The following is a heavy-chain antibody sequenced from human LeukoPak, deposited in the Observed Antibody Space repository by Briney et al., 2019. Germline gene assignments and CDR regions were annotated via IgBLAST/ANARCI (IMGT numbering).Heavy chain of an antibody. J-gene: IGHJ3*02. CDR1: GGSISSYY. Sequence: PSETLSLTCTVSGGSISSYYWSWIRQPAGKGLEWIGRIYTSGSTNYNPSLKSRVTMSVDTSNNQFSLKLSSVTAADTAVYYCARGVSRDGYHGGAFDIWGQGTMVTVSS. D-gene: IGHD5-24*01. V-gene: IGHV4-4*07. CDR3: ARGVSRDGYHGGAFDI. CDR2: IYTSGST.